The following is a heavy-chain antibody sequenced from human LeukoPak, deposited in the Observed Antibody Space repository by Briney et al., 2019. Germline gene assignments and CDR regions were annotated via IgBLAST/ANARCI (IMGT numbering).Heavy chain of an antibody. CDR1: EFTLRSYS. D-gene: IGHD3-22*01. Sequence: PGGSLRLSCLASEFTLRSYSMHWVRQAPGKGLEWVSYISTSSTYIYYADSVKGRFTISRDNAKNSLYLQMNSLRAEDTTVYYCNPYYYDSSGYYYDYWGQGTLVTVSS. J-gene: IGHJ4*02. V-gene: IGHV3-21*01. CDR2: ISTSSTYI. CDR3: NPYYYDSSGYYYDY.